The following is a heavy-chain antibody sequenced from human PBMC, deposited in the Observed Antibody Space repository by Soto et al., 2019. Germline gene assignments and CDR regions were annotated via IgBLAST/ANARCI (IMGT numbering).Heavy chain of an antibody. Sequence: GGSLRLSCAASGFTFSSYAMHWVRQAPGKGLEWVAVISYDGSNKYYADSVKGRFTISRDNSKNTPYRQMNSLRAEDTAVYYCARDSGSGYYGDAFDIWGQGTMVTVSS. D-gene: IGHD3-22*01. V-gene: IGHV3-30-3*01. CDR3: ARDSGSGYYGDAFDI. CDR2: ISYDGSNK. CDR1: GFTFSSYA. J-gene: IGHJ3*02.